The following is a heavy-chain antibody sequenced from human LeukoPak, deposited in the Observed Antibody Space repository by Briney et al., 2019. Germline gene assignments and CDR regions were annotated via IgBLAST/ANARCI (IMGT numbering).Heavy chain of an antibody. CDR1: GFTFVSYW. CDR2: INNDGRGT. CDR3: ARGGPYLAFDI. J-gene: IGHJ3*02. Sequence: GGSLRLFCEASGFTFVSYWIYWVRQAPGKGLVYIARINNDGRGTTYADSVKGRFTISRDNARNGVYLQMNSLRAEDTAVYYCARGGPYLAFDIWGQGTLVTVSS. D-gene: IGHD2-21*01. V-gene: IGHV3-74*01.